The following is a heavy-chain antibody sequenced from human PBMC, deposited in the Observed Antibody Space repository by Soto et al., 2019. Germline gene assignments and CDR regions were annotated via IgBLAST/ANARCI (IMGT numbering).Heavy chain of an antibody. CDR3: ARRWGEGRVDY. Sequence: QVQLQESGPGLVKPSGTLSLTCAVSGGSISSSNWWSWVRQPPGKGLQWIGEIYHSGSTNYIPSLKRRVPIAVDKSRNQFSLKLSSVTAADTAVYYCARRWGEGRVDYWGQGTLVTVSS. V-gene: IGHV4-4*02. CDR2: IYHSGST. D-gene: IGHD3-10*01. CDR1: GGSISSSNW. J-gene: IGHJ4*02.